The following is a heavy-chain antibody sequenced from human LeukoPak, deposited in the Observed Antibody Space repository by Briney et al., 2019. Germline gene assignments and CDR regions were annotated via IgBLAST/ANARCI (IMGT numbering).Heavy chain of an antibody. Sequence: ASVKVSYKACGYTFTSYGLSWVRQAPAQGLEWMGWISAYNGNTNYAQKLQDRLPKTRDTSTNTAYMELQSLRCDDTAVHYCARGVGATPGSNYYYYMDVWGKGTTVTVSS. CDR2: ISAYNGNT. CDR1: GYTFTSYG. V-gene: IGHV1-18*01. D-gene: IGHD1-26*01. J-gene: IGHJ6*03. CDR3: ARGVGATPGSNYYYYMDV.